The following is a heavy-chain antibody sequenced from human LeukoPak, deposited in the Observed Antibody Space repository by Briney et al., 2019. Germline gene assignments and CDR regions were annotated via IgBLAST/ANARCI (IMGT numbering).Heavy chain of an antibody. Sequence: PSETLSLTCTVSGDSISSSSYYWGRIRQPPGKGLEWIGSIYYSGSTYYNPSLKSRVTISVDTSKNQFSLKLSSVTAADTAVYYCARHIPPNYYDSSGFDLYYFDYWGQGTLVTVSS. CDR2: IYYSGST. V-gene: IGHV4-39*01. J-gene: IGHJ4*02. CDR3: ARHIPPNYYDSSGFDLYYFDY. CDR1: GDSISSSSYY. D-gene: IGHD3-22*01.